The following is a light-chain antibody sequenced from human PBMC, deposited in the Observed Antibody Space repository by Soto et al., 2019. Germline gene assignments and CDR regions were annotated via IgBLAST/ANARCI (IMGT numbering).Light chain of an antibody. J-gene: IGKJ5*01. CDR2: GAS. Sequence: ENVLTQSPGTLSLSPGERVTLSCRASQSVGSSYLAWYQQKPGQAPRLLIYGASNRATGIPDRFSGSGSGTDFTLTISRLEPEDFAVYYCQQYGSSPRITFGQGTRLEIK. CDR3: QQYGSSPRIT. V-gene: IGKV3-20*01. CDR1: QSVGSSY.